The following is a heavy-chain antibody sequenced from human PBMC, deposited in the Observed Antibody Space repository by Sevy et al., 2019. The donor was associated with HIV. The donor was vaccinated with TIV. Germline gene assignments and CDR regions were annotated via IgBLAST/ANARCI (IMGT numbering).Heavy chain of an antibody. CDR3: ARVLDSGSSFDY. D-gene: IGHD3-10*01. J-gene: IGHJ4*02. CDR2: ISAYNGNT. CDR1: GYTFTSYG. Sequence: ASVKVSCKASGYTFTSYGISWVRQAPGQGLEWMGWISAYNGNTNYAQKLQGRVTMTTDTSTSTAYMELRSLRSDHTAVYYCARVLDSGSSFDYWGQGTLVTVSS. V-gene: IGHV1-18*01.